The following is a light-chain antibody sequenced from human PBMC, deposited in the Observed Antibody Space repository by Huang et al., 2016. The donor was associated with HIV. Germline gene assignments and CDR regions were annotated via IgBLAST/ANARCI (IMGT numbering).Light chain of an antibody. CDR3: QQYEGYPRT. J-gene: IGKJ2*01. CDR1: QDVSEY. Sequence: DIQMTQSPSSLSASVGDRVTITCRASQDVSEYLAWFQQKPGKAPKSLIYAASNLERGVPSRFSGRGSGTQFTLTISSLQPEDFATYYCQQYEGYPRTFGQGTKLDIK. CDR2: AAS. V-gene: IGKV1-16*01.